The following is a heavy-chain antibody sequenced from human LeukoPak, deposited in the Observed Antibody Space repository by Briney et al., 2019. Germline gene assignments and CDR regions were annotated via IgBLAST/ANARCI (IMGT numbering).Heavy chain of an antibody. CDR2: ISWNSGSI. V-gene: IGHV3-9*03. D-gene: IGHD3-22*01. CDR1: GFTFDDYA. Sequence: PGGSLRLSCAASGFTFDDYAMHWVRQAPGKGLEWVPGISWNSGSIGYADSVKGRFTISRDNAKNSLYLQMNSLRAEDMALYYCAKGLTYYDSSGSRLDAFDIWGQGTMVTVSS. CDR3: AKGLTYYDSSGSRLDAFDI. J-gene: IGHJ3*02.